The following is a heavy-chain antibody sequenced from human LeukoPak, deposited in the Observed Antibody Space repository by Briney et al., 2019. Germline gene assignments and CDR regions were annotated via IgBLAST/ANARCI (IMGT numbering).Heavy chain of an antibody. CDR1: GDSISSSNCY. V-gene: IGHV4-39*01. J-gene: IGHJ4*02. D-gene: IGHD3-10*01. CDR3: ARQTGSGLFSLP. CDR2: IYFSGCT. Sequence: PSETLSLTCTFSGDSISSSNCYWGWIRQPPGKGLEWLGSIYFSGCTYYNASLKSRVTISVDTSKNQFSLKLSSVTAADTAVYYCARQTGSGLFSLPGGQGTLVTVSS.